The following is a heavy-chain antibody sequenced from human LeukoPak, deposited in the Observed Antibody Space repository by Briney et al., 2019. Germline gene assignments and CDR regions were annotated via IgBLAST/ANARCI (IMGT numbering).Heavy chain of an antibody. CDR1: GGSFSGYY. Sequence: SETLSLTCAVYGGSFSGYYWSWIRQPPGKGLEWIGEINHSGSTNYNPSLKSRVTISIDTSKNQIFLKLRSTTAADTAHYYCARAEINDYNRYWGQGILVIVSS. V-gene: IGHV4-34*01. CDR3: ARAEINDYNRY. D-gene: IGHD4-11*01. CDR2: INHSGST. J-gene: IGHJ4*02.